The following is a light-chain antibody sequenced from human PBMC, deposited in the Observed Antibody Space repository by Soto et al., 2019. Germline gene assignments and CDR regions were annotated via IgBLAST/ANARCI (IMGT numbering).Light chain of an antibody. CDR3: QQRSNWIT. CDR1: QTIYSN. V-gene: IGKV3-15*01. J-gene: IGKJ5*01. Sequence: IVMTQSPATLSVSPGERATLSCRASQTIYSNVAWYQQRPGQPPRLLIYRSSSRATGIPARFSGSGSGTEFTLTISSLEPEDFAVYYCQQRSNWITFGQGTRLEIK. CDR2: RSS.